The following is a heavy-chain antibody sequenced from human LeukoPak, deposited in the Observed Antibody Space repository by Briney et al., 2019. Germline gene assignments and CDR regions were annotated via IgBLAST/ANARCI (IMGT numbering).Heavy chain of an antibody. CDR2: IIPFFGTA. Sequence: ASGKLSCKASGRTFSSYAISWVRGAPGQGLEWRGGIIPFFGTANYAQKFPGRGTITADESTSTAYMELSSLRSEDTAVYYCARGAWGFGDQLLFDYWGQGTLVTVSS. V-gene: IGHV1-69*01. CDR1: GRTFSSYA. CDR3: ARGAWGFGDQLLFDY. D-gene: IGHD3-10*01. J-gene: IGHJ4*02.